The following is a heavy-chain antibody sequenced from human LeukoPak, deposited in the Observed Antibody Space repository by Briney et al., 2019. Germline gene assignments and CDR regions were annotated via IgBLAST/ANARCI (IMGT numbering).Heavy chain of an antibody. J-gene: IGHJ4*02. V-gene: IGHV3-7*03. CDR2: INQNGGQS. CDR3: AKGPYYYDSSGYSVYFDY. CDR1: GFSFSNYW. Sequence: GGSLRLSCEASGFSFSNYWMTWVRQAPGKGLEWVADINQNGGQSYYVDSVKGRFTLSRDNAKNSPYLQMNSLRAEDTALYYCAKGPYYYDSSGYSVYFDYWGQGTLVTVSS. D-gene: IGHD3-22*01.